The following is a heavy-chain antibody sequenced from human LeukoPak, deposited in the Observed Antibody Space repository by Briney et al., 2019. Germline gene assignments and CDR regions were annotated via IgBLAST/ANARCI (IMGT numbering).Heavy chain of an antibody. D-gene: IGHD5-18*01. CDR1: GFTFSSYA. CDR2: ISYDGSNK. J-gene: IGHJ4*02. Sequence: PGGSLRLSCAASGFTFSSYAMHWVRQAPGRGLEWVAVISYDGSNKYYADSVKGRFTISRDNSKNTLYLQMNSLRVEDTTMYYCARSERGYSYGFSTFDYWGQGTLVTVSS. CDR3: ARSERGYSYGFSTFDY. V-gene: IGHV3-30*04.